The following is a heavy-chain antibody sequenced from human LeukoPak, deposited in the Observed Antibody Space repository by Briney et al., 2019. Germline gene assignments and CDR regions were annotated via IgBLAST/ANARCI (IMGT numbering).Heavy chain of an antibody. D-gene: IGHD5-18*01. V-gene: IGHV4-34*01. J-gene: IGHJ3*02. CDR1: GGSFSGYY. CDR2: INHSGST. CDR3: ARYTAMVNDAFDI. Sequence: SETLSLTCAVYGGSFSGYYWSWIRQPPGKGLEWIGEINHSGSTNYNPSLKSRVTISVDTSKNQFSLKLSSVTAADTAVYYCARYTAMVNDAFDIWGQGTMVTVSS.